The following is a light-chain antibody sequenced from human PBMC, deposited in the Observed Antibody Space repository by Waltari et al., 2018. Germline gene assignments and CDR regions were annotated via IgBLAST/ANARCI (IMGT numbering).Light chain of an antibody. CDR3: QQYNSFVT. V-gene: IGKV1-5*03. J-gene: IGKJ3*01. Sequence: DIQMTQSPSTLSAYVGDRVTITCRASRSIGTWLAWYQQKSAKAPRLLIYKASTLESGVPSRFRGSGSGTEFTLTISSLQPDDFATDYCQQYNSFVTFGPGTKVDV. CDR1: RSIGTW. CDR2: KAS.